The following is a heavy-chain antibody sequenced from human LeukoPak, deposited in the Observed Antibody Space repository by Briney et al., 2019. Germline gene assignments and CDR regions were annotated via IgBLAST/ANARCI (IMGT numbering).Heavy chain of an antibody. V-gene: IGHV1-2*02. CDR3: ARDRDGYNLFDY. J-gene: IGHJ4*02. CDR1: GYTFTGYY. D-gene: IGHD5-24*01. Sequence: ASVTVSCKASGYTFTGYYMHWVRQAPGQGLEGMGWINPNSGGTNYAQKFQGRVTMTRDTSISTAYMELSRLRSDDTAVYYCARDRDGYNLFDYWGQGTLVTVSS. CDR2: INPNSGGT.